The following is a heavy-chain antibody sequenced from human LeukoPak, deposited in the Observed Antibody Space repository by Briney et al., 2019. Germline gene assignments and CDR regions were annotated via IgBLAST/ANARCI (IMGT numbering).Heavy chain of an antibody. V-gene: IGHV3-21*01. CDR2: ISSSSSYI. Sequence: GGSLRLSCAVSGFTFSNFVMNWVRQAPGKGLEWVSSISSSSSYIYYADSVKGRFTISRDNAKNSLYLQMNSLRAEDTAVYYCARAHDAFDIWGQGTMVTVSS. CDR1: GFTFSNFV. CDR3: ARAHDAFDI. J-gene: IGHJ3*02.